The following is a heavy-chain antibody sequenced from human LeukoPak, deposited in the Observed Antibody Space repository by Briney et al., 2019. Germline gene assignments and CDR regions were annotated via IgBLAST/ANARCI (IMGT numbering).Heavy chain of an antibody. CDR3: ARTYSSSYDY. D-gene: IGHD6-13*01. J-gene: IGHJ4*02. Sequence: PSETLSLTCAVSGGSVSGHFWSWIRQPPGKGLEWIGFIHSTGSTNYNPSLRSRVTMSIDTSTNQFSLKLSSVTAADTAVYYCARTYSSSYDYWGQGTLVTVSS. V-gene: IGHV4-59*08. CDR2: IHSTGST. CDR1: GGSVSGHF.